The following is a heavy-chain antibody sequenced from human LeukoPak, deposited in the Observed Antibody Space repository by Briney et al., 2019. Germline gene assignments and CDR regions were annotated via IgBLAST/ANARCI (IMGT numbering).Heavy chain of an antibody. CDR3: ARGIAAADPFDY. D-gene: IGHD6-13*01. CDR1: GFTFTSYY. Sequence: GASVNVSCKASGFTFTSYYMHWVRQAPGQGLEWMGWINPNSGGTNYAQKFQGRVTMTRDTSISTAYMELSRLRSDDTAVYYCARGIAAADPFDYWGQGTLVTVSS. J-gene: IGHJ4*02. CDR2: INPNSGGT. V-gene: IGHV1-2*02.